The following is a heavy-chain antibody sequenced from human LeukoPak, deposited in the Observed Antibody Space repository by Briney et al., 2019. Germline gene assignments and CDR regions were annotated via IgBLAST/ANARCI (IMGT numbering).Heavy chain of an antibody. V-gene: IGHV3-7*01. CDR1: GFTFSNYW. D-gene: IGHD3-22*01. Sequence: GGSLRLSCAASGFTFSNYWMTWVRQAPGKGLEWVAHVKPDGSEKSYVDSVKGRFTISRDNAQNSLYLQMNSLRAEDTAVYYCARDRGYYVFDYWGQGTLVTVSS. J-gene: IGHJ4*02. CDR3: ARDRGYYVFDY. CDR2: VKPDGSEK.